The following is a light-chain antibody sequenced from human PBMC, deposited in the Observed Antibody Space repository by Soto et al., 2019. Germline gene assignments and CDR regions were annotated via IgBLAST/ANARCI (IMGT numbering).Light chain of an antibody. V-gene: IGLV1-44*01. CDR3: AAWDDSLNGLV. Sequence: QSVLTQPPSASGTPGQRVTISCSGSSSNIGSNTVSWYQQLPGTAPKLLIYSSNQRPSGVPDRFSGSKSGTSASLAISGIQSEDEADYYCAAWDDSLNGLVFGGGTKLTVL. J-gene: IGLJ2*01. CDR2: SSN. CDR1: SSNIGSNT.